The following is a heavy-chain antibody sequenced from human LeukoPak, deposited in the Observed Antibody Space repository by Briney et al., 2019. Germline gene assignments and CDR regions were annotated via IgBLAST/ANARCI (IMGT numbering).Heavy chain of an antibody. CDR2: LYTGGKT. CDR1: GFTISSYH. D-gene: IGHD2-2*01. Sequence: PGGSLRLSCAASGFTISSYHMSWVRQAPGKGLEWVSALYTGGKTSYAGAVRGRFTVSRDNSKNTLSLEMNSLRAEDTAVYYCARDSTFDIWGQGTVVTVSS. CDR3: ARDSTFDI. V-gene: IGHV3-53*01. J-gene: IGHJ3*02.